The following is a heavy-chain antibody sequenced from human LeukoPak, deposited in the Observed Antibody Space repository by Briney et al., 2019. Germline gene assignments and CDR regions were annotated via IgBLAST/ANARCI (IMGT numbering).Heavy chain of an antibody. Sequence: SETLSLTCTVSGGSISSYYWSWIRQPPGKGLEWIGYIYYSGSTNYNPSLKSRVTISVDTSKNQFSLKLSSVTAADTAVYYCARGAYDSSGYYPYNWFDPWGQGTLVTVSS. V-gene: IGHV4-59*01. J-gene: IGHJ5*02. CDR3: ARGAYDSSGYYPYNWFDP. D-gene: IGHD3-22*01. CDR1: GGSISSYY. CDR2: IYYSGST.